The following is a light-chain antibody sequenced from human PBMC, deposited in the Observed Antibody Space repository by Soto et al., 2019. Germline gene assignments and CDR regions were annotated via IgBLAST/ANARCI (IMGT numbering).Light chain of an antibody. CDR2: KAS. CDR3: QQYYSYPWT. CDR1: QSVGNW. J-gene: IGKJ1*01. Sequence: DIQMTQSPSTLSASVGDRVTLTCRASQSVGNWLAWYQHKPGKAPKGLIYKASSLESGAPSRFSGSGSGTEFALTISSLQPDDFATYYCQQYYSYPWTFGQGTTVEI. V-gene: IGKV1-5*03.